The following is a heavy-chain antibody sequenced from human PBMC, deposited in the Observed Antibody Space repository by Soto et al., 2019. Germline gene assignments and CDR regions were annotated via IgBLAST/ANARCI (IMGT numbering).Heavy chain of an antibody. CDR3: ARDGQYSGSYYASFDY. D-gene: IGHD1-26*01. CDR2: ISYDGSNK. J-gene: IGHJ4*02. Sequence: PGGSLRLSCAASGFTFSSYAMHWVRQAPGKGLEWVAVISYDGSNKYYADSVKGRFTISRDNSKNTLYLQMNSLRAEDTAVYYCARDGQYSGSYYASFDYWGQGTLVTVSS. V-gene: IGHV3-30-3*01. CDR1: GFTFSSYA.